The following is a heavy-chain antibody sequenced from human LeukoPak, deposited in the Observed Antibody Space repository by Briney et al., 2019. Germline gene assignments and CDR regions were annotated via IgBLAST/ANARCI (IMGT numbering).Heavy chain of an antibody. Sequence: SETLSLTCSVSGGSISSYYWSWIRQSPEKGVEWIGYIYYSGSTNYNPSLKSRVTIPVDTSKKQVSLNLSSVTAADTAVYYCASIPLRRGDWYFNYWGQGTLVSVSS. CDR3: ASIPLRRGDWYFNY. CDR2: IYYSGST. J-gene: IGHJ4*02. V-gene: IGHV4-59*01. CDR1: GGSISSYY. D-gene: IGHD2-21*02.